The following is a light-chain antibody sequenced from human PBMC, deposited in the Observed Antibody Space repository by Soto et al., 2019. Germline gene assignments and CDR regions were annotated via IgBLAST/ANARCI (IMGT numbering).Light chain of an antibody. CDR2: GAS. J-gene: IGKJ5*01. V-gene: IGKV3D-20*02. CDR1: QSVSNNY. Sequence: EIVLTQSPDTVSLSPGERATLSCRASQSVSNNYLAWYQQKPGQAPRLLIYGASNRATGIPDRFSGSGSGTDFTLTISRLEPEDFAVYYCQQRSNWITFGQGTRLEIK. CDR3: QQRSNWIT.